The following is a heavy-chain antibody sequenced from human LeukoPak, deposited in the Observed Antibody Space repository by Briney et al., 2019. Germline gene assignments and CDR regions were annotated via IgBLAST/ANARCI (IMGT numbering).Heavy chain of an antibody. CDR3: ARSSYDFWSGYPYYFDY. Sequence: GASVKVSCKASGYTFTSYYMHWVRQAPGQGLEWMGWINPNSGGTNYAQKFQGRVTMTRDTSISTAYMELSRLRSDDTAVYYCARSSYDFWSGYPYYFDYWGQGTLVTVSS. CDR1: GYTFTSYY. V-gene: IGHV1-2*02. CDR2: INPNSGGT. J-gene: IGHJ4*02. D-gene: IGHD3-3*01.